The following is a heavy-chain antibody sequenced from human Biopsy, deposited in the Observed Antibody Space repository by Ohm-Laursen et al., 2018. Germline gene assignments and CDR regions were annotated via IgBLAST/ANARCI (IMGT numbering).Heavy chain of an antibody. CDR3: AREIAPWYDSSDYYSFFDY. CDR2: LNPNNGGT. D-gene: IGHD3-22*01. J-gene: IGHJ4*02. V-gene: IGHV1-2*02. Sequence: SSVKVSCKASGYTFTGYYIHWVRQAPGQGLEWVGWLNPNNGGTDYAEKFQGRVTMTRDTSINTAYMELSSLRSDDTAVYFCAREIAPWYDSSDYYSFFDYWGQGTLLTVSS. CDR1: GYTFTGYY.